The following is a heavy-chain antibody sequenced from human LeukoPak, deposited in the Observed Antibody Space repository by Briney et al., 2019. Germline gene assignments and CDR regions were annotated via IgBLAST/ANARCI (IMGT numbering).Heavy chain of an antibody. CDR3: ARYGGYSGCDNGNYFDY. J-gene: IGHJ4*02. Sequence: GASVKVSCKASGYTFTGYYVHWVRQAPGQGLEWMGWINPNSAGTNSAQKFQGRVTMTRDTSISTAYMELSRLRSDDTAVYYCARYGGYSGCDNGNYFDYWGQGTLVTVSS. V-gene: IGHV1-2*02. CDR2: INPNSAGT. D-gene: IGHD5-12*01. CDR1: GYTFTGYY.